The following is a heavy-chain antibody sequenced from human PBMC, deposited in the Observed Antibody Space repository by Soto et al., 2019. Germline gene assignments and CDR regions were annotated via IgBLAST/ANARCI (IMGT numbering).Heavy chain of an antibody. D-gene: IGHD3-3*01. V-gene: IGHV3-30-3*01. J-gene: IGHJ4*02. CDR3: AREVYYDFWSGFNTNPYYFDD. CDR2: ISDDGSNT. CDR1: GFTFSRHT. Sequence: QVQLVESGGGVVQPGRSLRLSCAASGFTFSRHTMHWVRQAPGKGLEWVAAISDDGSNTYYADSVKGRFTISRDNSKNTLYLQMNSRSSEDTAVHHCAREVYYDFWSGFNTNPYYFDDWGQGTLVTVSS.